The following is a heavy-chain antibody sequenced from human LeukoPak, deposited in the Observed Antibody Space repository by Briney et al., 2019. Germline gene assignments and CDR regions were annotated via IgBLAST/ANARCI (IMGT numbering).Heavy chain of an antibody. CDR1: GFTFGDYA. J-gene: IGHJ3*02. Sequence: PGGSLGLSCTASGFTFGDYAMGWFRQPPGKGLEWIGEINHSGSTNYNPSLKSRVTISVDTSKNQFSLKLSSVTAADTAVYYCAILGYSYGYAFDIWGQGTMVTVSS. CDR2: INHSGST. V-gene: IGHV4-34*08. D-gene: IGHD5-18*01. CDR3: AILGYSYGYAFDI.